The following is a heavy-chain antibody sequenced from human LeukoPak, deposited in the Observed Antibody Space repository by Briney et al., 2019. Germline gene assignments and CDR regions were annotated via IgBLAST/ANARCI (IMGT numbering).Heavy chain of an antibody. V-gene: IGHV4-31*03. CDR3: ARDPIVATTGFDY. CDR1: GGSISSGGYY. J-gene: IGHJ4*02. Sequence: SGTLSLTCTVSGGSISSGGYYWSWIRQHPGKGLEWIGYIYYSGSTYYNPSLKSRVTISVDTSKNQFSLKLSSVTAADTAVYYCARDPIVATTGFDYWGQGTLVTVSS. D-gene: IGHD5-12*01. CDR2: IYYSGST.